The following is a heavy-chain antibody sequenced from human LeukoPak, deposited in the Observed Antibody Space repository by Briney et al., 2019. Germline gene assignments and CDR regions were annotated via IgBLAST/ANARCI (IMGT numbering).Heavy chain of an antibody. D-gene: IGHD4-17*01. Sequence: HSGGSLRLSCAASGFTFTSYAMSWVRQAPGKGLEWVSAISGSARSTFYADSVKGRFTISRDNSKDMVYLHMNSLRAEDTAIYHCAKDLTSYDYGDYGGSDYWGQGTLVTVSS. CDR1: GFTFTSYA. CDR3: AKDLTSYDYGDYGGSDY. V-gene: IGHV3-23*01. CDR2: ISGSARST. J-gene: IGHJ4*02.